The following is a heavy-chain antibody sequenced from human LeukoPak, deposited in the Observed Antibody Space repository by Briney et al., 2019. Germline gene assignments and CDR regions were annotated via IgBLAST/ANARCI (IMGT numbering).Heavy chain of an antibody. V-gene: IGHV1-18*01. D-gene: IGHD3-3*01. CDR3: ARDYDFWSGYVDWFDP. CDR1: GYTFTSYG. CDR2: ISAYNGNR. J-gene: IGHJ5*02. Sequence: ASVKVSCKASGYTFTSYGISWVRQAPGQGLEWMGWISAYNGNRNYAQKLQGRVTMTTDTSTSTAYMELRSLRSGDTAVYYCARDYDFWSGYVDWFDPWGQGTLVTVSS.